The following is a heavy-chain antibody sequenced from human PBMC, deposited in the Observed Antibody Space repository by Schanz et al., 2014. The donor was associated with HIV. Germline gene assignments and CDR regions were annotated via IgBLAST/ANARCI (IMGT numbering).Heavy chain of an antibody. CDR1: GFTFSSSG. D-gene: IGHD6-13*01. CDR3: ARETSGFSTSWPPRYHYYRMDV. CDR2: MWYDESHK. J-gene: IGHJ6*02. Sequence: QVQLVESGGGVVQPGRSLRLSCTASGFTFSSSGMHWVRQAPGKGLEWVAAMWYDESHKGYADSVKGRFTISRDNSKNTLYLEMNSLRPEDTAVYYCARETSGFSTSWPPRYHYYRMDVWGQGTTVTVSS. V-gene: IGHV3-33*01.